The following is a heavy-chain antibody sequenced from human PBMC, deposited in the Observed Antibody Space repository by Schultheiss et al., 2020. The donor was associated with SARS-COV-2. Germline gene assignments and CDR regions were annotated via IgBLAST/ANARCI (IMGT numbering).Heavy chain of an antibody. J-gene: IGHJ4*02. CDR3: ARDPFDY. CDR2: IYYSGST. V-gene: IGHV4-30-2*05. CDR1: GGSISSGGYS. Sequence: SETLSLTCAVSGGSISSGGYSWSWIRQPPGKGLEWIGYIYYSGSTYYNPSLKSRVTISVDTSKNQFSLKLSSVTAADTAVYYCARDPFDYWGQGTLVTVSS.